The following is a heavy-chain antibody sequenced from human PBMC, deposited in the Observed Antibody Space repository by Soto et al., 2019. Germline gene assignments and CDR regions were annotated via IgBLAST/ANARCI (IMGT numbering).Heavy chain of an antibody. J-gene: IGHJ6*02. D-gene: IGHD2-15*01. V-gene: IGHV5-51*01. CDR1: GYSFTSYW. CDR3: ARQPQYCIGGSCYSYGMDV. Sequence: GESLKISCKGSGYSFTSYWIGWVRQMPGKGLEWMGIIYPGDSDTRYSPSFQGQVTISADKSISTAYLQWSSLKASDTAMYYCARQPQYCIGGSCYSYGMDVWGQGTTVTVSS. CDR2: IYPGDSDT.